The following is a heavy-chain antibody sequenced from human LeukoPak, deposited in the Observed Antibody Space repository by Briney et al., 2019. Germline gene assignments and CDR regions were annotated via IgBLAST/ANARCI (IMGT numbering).Heavy chain of an antibody. CDR1: GYTFTSYA. J-gene: IGHJ4*02. Sequence: GASVKVSCKASGYTFTSYAMHWVRQAPGQRLEWMGWINAGNGNTKYSQKFQGRVTITADESTSTAYMELSSLRSEDTAVYYCAREGWDTAMVRNIHGYFDYWGQGTLVTVSS. V-gene: IGHV1-3*01. CDR2: INAGNGNT. D-gene: IGHD5-18*01. CDR3: AREGWDTAMVRNIHGYFDY.